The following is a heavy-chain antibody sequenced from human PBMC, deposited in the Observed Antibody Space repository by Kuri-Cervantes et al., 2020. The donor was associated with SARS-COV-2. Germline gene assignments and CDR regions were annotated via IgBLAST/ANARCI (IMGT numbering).Heavy chain of an antibody. Sequence: ASVKVSCKTPETTFPNYDINWVRQATGQGLEWMGMVKTNSGNTLYAQFFQGRVTMTRDISTSTVYMELSSLTSEDTAIYYRYCAPKEGFDSWGQGTLVTVSS. CDR1: ETTFPNYD. CDR2: VKTNSGNT. J-gene: IGHJ4*02. V-gene: IGHV1-8*01. D-gene: IGHD2-21*01. CDR3: YCAPKEGFDS.